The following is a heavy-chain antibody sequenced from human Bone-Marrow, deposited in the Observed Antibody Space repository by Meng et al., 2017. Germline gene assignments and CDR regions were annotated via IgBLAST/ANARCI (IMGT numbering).Heavy chain of an antibody. CDR3: TVYIRGHN. D-gene: IGHD2-2*02. V-gene: IGHV3-73*01. J-gene: IGHJ3*02. CDR2: IGTKRKSYAA. CDR1: GVSFSDSD. Sequence: GESLKISCAVSGVSFSDSDIHCVRQASGKGLECVGSIGTKRKSYAAAYAASVGGRFTIPRDDSKNTAYLQMNSLKTEDTAVYFCTVYIRGHNWGQGTMVTVSS.